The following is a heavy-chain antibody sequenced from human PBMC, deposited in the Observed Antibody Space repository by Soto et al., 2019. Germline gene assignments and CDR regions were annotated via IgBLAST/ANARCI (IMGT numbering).Heavy chain of an antibody. CDR2: IYWDDDK. D-gene: IGHD2-8*01. CDR3: APGLPYCTNAVCYTEIYYYYGMDV. Sequence: QITLKESGPTLVKPTQTLTLTCTFSGFSLSTSGVGVGWIRQPPGKALEWLALIYWDDDKRYSPSLKSRLTITKDISKTQEVLTMTNMDPVDTATYYCAPGLPYCTNAVCYTEIYYYYGMDVWGQGTTVTVSS. CDR1: GFSLSTSGVG. V-gene: IGHV2-5*02. J-gene: IGHJ6*02.